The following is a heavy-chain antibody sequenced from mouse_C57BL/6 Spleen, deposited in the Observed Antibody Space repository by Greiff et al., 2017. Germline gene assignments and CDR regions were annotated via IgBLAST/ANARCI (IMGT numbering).Heavy chain of an antibody. CDR2: ISSGSSTI. D-gene: IGHD2-12*01. J-gene: IGHJ2*01. CDR1: GFTFSDYG. Sequence: DVQLQESGGGLVKPGGSLKLSCAASGFTFSDYGMHWVRQAPEKGLEWVAYISSGSSTIYYADTVKGRFTISRDNAKNTLFLQMTSLRSEDTAMYYCARNPYYSPYFDYWGQGTTLTVSS. V-gene: IGHV5-17*01. CDR3: ARNPYYSPYFDY.